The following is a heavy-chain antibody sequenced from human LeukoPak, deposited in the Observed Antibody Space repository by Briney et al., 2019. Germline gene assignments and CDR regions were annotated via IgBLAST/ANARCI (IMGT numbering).Heavy chain of an antibody. CDR1: GFTFSSYA. V-gene: IGHV3-23*01. CDR2: ISGSGGST. D-gene: IGHD2-15*01. CDR3: ARVSCSGASCHFGGTDF. J-gene: IGHJ4*02. Sequence: GGSLRLSCAASGFTFSSYAMSWVRQAPGKGLEWVSAISGSGGSTYYADSVKGRFTISRDNSKNTLYLQMDSLRVEDTAVYYCARVSCSGASCHFGGTDFWGQGTLVTVAS.